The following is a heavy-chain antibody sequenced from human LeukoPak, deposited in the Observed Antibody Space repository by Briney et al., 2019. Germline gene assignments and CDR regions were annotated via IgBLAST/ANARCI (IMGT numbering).Heavy chain of an antibody. Sequence: SETLSLTCTVSGGSISSFYWRWIRQPAGEGLEWIGRIYTSGSTNYNPSLKSRVTMSVDTSKNQISLTLSSVTLADTAVYYYARDFRSYGDYKDYYYGMDVWGQGTTVTVSS. CDR3: ARDFRSYGDYKDYYYGMDV. V-gene: IGHV4-4*07. CDR1: GGSISSFY. J-gene: IGHJ6*02. D-gene: IGHD4-17*01. CDR2: IYTSGST.